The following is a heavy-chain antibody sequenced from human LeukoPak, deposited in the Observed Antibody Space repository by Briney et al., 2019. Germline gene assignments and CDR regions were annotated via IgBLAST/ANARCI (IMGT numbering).Heavy chain of an antibody. D-gene: IGHD5-18*01. CDR2: INPNSGGT. CDR3: ARVARGYSSGTYYYYYYMDV. V-gene: IGHV1-2*02. CDR1: GYTFTGYY. Sequence: ASVKVSCKASGYTFTGYYMHWVRQAPGQGLEWMGWINPNSGGTNYAQKFQGRVTMTRDMSTSTVYMELSSLRAEDTAVYYCARVARGYSSGTYYYYYYMDVWGKGTTVTISS. J-gene: IGHJ6*03.